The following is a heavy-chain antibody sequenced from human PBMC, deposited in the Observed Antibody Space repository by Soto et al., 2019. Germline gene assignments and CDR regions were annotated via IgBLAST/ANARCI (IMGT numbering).Heavy chain of an antibody. Sequence: SETLCLTCTFSGGSISSYYWNWIRQPPGRGLEFIGYIYYSGSTNYNPSLKSRVTISVDTSKNQFSLKLSSVTAADTAVYYCARDLMSEGYCSGGSCHGAFDIWGQGTMVTVSS. CDR3: ARDLMSEGYCSGGSCHGAFDI. D-gene: IGHD2-15*01. J-gene: IGHJ3*02. V-gene: IGHV4-59*01. CDR2: IYYSGST. CDR1: GGSISSYY.